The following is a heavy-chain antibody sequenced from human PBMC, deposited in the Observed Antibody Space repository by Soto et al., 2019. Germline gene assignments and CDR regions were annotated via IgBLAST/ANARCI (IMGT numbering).Heavy chain of an antibody. CDR1: GASISDNS. CDR3: ARHVAVPRTRGFDY. J-gene: IGHJ4*02. D-gene: IGHD2-15*01. V-gene: IGHV4-4*02. Sequence: QVQLQESGPGLVKPSGTLSLTCAVSGASISDNSWSWVRQPPGKGLEWIGEIYHSGTTTYNPSLKSRVIISVDKSASQISLTLNSVTAADTAIYYCARHVAVPRTRGFDYWGQGTPVTVSS. CDR2: IYHSGTT.